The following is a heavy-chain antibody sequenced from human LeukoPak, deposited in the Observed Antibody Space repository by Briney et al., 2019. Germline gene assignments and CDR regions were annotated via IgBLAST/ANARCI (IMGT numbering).Heavy chain of an antibody. CDR3: ARDSGTTGEVKFDP. CDR2: ISGSGTI. D-gene: IGHD3-10*01. Sequence: SETLSLTCTVSGGSIHSYWSWIRQPAGKGLEWIGRISGSGTITYNPALQSRLTISIDTSKNQFSLKLMSVTAADTAVYYCARDSGTTGEVKFDPWGQGTMVTVSS. CDR1: GGSIHSY. J-gene: IGHJ3*01. V-gene: IGHV4-4*07.